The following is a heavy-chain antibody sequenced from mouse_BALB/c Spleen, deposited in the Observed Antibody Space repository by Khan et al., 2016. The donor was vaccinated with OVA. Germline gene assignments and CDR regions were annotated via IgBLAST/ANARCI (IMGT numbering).Heavy chain of an antibody. CDR2: INPRSGYT. V-gene: IGHV1-4*01. J-gene: IGHJ4*01. Sequence: QVRLQQSGAEPARPGASVKMSCTASGYTFTSNTMHWVKQRPGQGLEWIGYINPRSGYTNYNQKFNDKATLTADKSSSTAYMQLSSLTSEDSAVYYCARRTTAYAIDYWGQGTSVTVSS. CDR3: ARRTTAYAIDY. CDR1: GYTFTSNT. D-gene: IGHD1-2*01.